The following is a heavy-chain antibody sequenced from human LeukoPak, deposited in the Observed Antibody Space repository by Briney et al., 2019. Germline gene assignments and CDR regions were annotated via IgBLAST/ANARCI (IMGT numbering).Heavy chain of an antibody. CDR3: AKLRTGTPQSDAFDI. Sequence: GGSLRLSCAASGFTFSSYGMHWVRQAPGKGLEWVAVIWYDGSNKYYADSVKGRFTISRDNSKNTLYLQMNSLRAEDTAVYYCAKLRTGTPQSDAFDIWGQGTMVTVSS. J-gene: IGHJ3*02. CDR1: GFTFSSYG. D-gene: IGHD3-10*01. V-gene: IGHV3-33*06. CDR2: IWYDGSNK.